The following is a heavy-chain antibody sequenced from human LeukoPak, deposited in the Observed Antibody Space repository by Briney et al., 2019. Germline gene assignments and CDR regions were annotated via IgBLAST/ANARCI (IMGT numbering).Heavy chain of an antibody. CDR3: ARGAPYDSSGYQPPVDY. J-gene: IGHJ4*02. CDR2: ISYDGSNK. V-gene: IGHV3-30*01. CDR1: GFTFSSYA. Sequence: GGSLRLSCAASGFTFSSYAMHWVRQAPGKGLEWVAVISYDGSNKYYADSVKGRFTISRDNSKNTLYLQMNSLRAEDTAVYYCARGAPYDSSGYQPPVDYWGQGTLVTVSS. D-gene: IGHD3-22*01.